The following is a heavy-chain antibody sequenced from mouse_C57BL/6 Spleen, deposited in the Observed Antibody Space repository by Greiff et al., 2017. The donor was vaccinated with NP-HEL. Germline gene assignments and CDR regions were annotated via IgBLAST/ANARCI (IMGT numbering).Heavy chain of an antibody. CDR2: IYPGDGDT. V-gene: IGHV1-82*01. CDR1: GYAFSSSW. Sequence: QVQLQQSGPELVKPGASVKISCKASGYAFSSSWMNWVKQRPGKGLEWIGRIYPGDGDTNYNGKFKGKATLTADKSSSTAYMQLSSLTSEDSAVYFCARLTVVERYWYFDVWGTGTTVTVSS. D-gene: IGHD1-1*01. CDR3: ARLTVVERYWYFDV. J-gene: IGHJ1*03.